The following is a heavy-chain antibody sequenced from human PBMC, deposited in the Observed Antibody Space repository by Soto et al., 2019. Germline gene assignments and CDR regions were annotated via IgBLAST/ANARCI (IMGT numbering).Heavy chain of an antibody. CDR3: AKIAAAGDAFDI. J-gene: IGHJ3*02. CDR2: ISGSGGSI. V-gene: IGHV3-23*01. Sequence: PGGSLRLSCAASGFTFRSYAMSWVRQAPGKGLEWVSAISGSGGSIYYADSVKGRFTISRDNSKNTLYLQMNSLRAEDTAVYYCAKIAAAGDAFDIWGQGTMVTVSS. CDR1: GFTFRSYA. D-gene: IGHD6-13*01.